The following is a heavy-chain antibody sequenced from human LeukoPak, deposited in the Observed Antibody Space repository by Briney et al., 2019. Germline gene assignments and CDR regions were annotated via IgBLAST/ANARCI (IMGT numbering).Heavy chain of an antibody. CDR3: AKDRGPGPWGAFDY. V-gene: IGHV3-23*01. D-gene: IGHD3-16*01. Sequence: PGGSLRLSCAASGFTFSSYAMSWVRQAPGKGLEWVSAISGSGGSTYYADSVKGRFTISRDNSKNTLYLQMNSLRAEDTAVNYCAKDRGPGPWGAFDYWGQGTLVTVSS. CDR2: ISGSGGST. J-gene: IGHJ4*02. CDR1: GFTFSSYA.